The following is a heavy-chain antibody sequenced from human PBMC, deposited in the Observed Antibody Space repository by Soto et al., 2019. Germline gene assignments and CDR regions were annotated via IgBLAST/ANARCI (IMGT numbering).Heavy chain of an antibody. CDR2: ISYDGSDK. J-gene: IGHJ4*02. V-gene: IGHV3-30-3*02. CDR3: AKYRPGAYYFDY. D-gene: IGHD3-10*01. CDR1: GFTFSSYA. Sequence: GGSLRLSCAASGFTFSSYAMHWVRQAPGKGLEWVALISYDGSDKDYADSVKGRFTISRDNSKDTVYLQMNTLRAEDTAVYFCAKYRPGAYYFDYWGQGT.